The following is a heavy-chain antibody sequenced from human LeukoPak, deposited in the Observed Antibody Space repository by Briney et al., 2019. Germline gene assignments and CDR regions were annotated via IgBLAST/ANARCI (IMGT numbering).Heavy chain of an antibody. J-gene: IGHJ4*02. Sequence: GGSLRLSCAASGFTFDDYAMPWVRQAPGKGLEWVSGISWNSGSIGYADSVKGRFTISRDNAKNSLYLQMNSLRAEDTALYYCAKASRLLEWFERHEYYFDYWGQGTLVTVSS. V-gene: IGHV3-9*01. D-gene: IGHD3-3*01. CDR1: GFTFDDYA. CDR2: ISWNSGSI. CDR3: AKASRLLEWFERHEYYFDY.